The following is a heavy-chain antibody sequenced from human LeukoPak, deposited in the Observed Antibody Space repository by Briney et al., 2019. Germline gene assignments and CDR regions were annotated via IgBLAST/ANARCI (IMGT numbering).Heavy chain of an antibody. D-gene: IGHD3-10*01. J-gene: IGHJ5*02. Sequence: SETLSLTCTVSGDSISTYYWNWIRQRPGRGLEWIGHAHFSGDTNYNPSLKSRVTISLDSAKNQFSLRLNSVTAADTAVYYCARRVEMSSASATSNTWLDPWGQGTLVSVSP. V-gene: IGHV4-59*01. CDR2: AHFSGDT. CDR3: ARRVEMSSASATSNTWLDP. CDR1: GDSISTYY.